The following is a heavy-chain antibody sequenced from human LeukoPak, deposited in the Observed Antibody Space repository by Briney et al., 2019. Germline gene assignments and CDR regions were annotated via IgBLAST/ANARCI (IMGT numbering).Heavy chain of an antibody. CDR3: ARRYCSSTSCYTADDAFDI. CDR1: GGSFSGYY. V-gene: IGHV4-34*01. CDR2: INHSGST. D-gene: IGHD2-2*02. Sequence: SETLPLTCAVYGGSFSGYYWSWIRQPPGKGLEWIGEINHSGSTNYNPSLKSRVTISVDTSKNQFSLKLSSVTAADTAVYYCARRYCSSTSCYTADDAFDIWGQGTMVTVSS. J-gene: IGHJ3*02.